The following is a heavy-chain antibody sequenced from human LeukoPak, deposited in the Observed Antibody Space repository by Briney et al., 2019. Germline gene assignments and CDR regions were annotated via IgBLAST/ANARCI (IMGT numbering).Heavy chain of an antibody. CDR2: INPSGGST. D-gene: IGHD3-9*01. Sequence: ASVKVSCKASGYTFTSYYMHWVRQAPGQGLEWMGIINPSGGSTSYAQKFQGRVTMTRNTSISTAYMELSSLRSEDTAVYYCARVPPPPLRYFDWLSAYYFDYWGQGTLVTVSS. V-gene: IGHV1-46*01. J-gene: IGHJ4*02. CDR3: ARVPPPPLRYFDWLSAYYFDY. CDR1: GYTFTSYY.